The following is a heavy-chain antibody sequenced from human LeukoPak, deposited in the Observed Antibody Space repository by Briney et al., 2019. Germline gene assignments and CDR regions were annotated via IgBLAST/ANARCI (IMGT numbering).Heavy chain of an antibody. V-gene: IGHV3-23*01. Sequence: GGSLRLSCAASGFTFSSYAMSWVRQAPGKGLEWVSAISGSGGSTYYADSVKGRFTISRDNSKNTLYLQVNSLRAEDTAVYYCARDRRWTATTVTYFDYWGQGTLVTVSS. CDR3: ARDRRWTATTVTYFDY. CDR1: GFTFSSYA. CDR2: ISGSGGST. J-gene: IGHJ4*02. D-gene: IGHD4-11*01.